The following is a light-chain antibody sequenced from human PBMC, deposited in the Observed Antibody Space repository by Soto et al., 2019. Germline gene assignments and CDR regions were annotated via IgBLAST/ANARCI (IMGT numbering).Light chain of an antibody. CDR2: DAS. J-gene: IGKJ5*01. CDR1: QSVKYN. V-gene: IGKV3-11*01. Sequence: EIVLTQSPATLSLSPGERATLSCRASQSVKYNLAWYQQKPGQAPRLLIYDASNRATGIPARFSGSGSGTDFTLTISSLEPEDFVVYYCQQRNNWPPITFGQGTRLEI. CDR3: QQRNNWPPIT.